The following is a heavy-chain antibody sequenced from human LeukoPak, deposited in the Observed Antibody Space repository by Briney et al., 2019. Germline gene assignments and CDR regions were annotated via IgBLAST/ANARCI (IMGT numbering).Heavy chain of an antibody. J-gene: IGHJ4*02. CDR1: GGTFSSYA. V-gene: IGHV1-69*13. CDR3: ARFSGSPQDGFDY. CDR2: IIPIFGTA. D-gene: IGHD1-26*01. Sequence: GASVKVSCKASGGTFSSYAISWVRQAPGQGLEWMGGIIPIFGTANYAQKFQGRVTIAADESTSTAYMELSSLRSEDTAVYYCARFSGSPQDGFDYWGQGTLVTVSS.